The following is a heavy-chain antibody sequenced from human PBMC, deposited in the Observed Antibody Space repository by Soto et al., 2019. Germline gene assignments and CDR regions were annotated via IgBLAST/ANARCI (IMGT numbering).Heavy chain of an antibody. J-gene: IGHJ4*02. CDR1: GFSLSTSGAG. V-gene: IGHV2-5*01. Sequence: QITLKESGPTLVEPTQTLTVTCTFSGFSLSTSGAGVGWIRQSPGKAPEWLALISWKDEKRYNPGLKSRLTITKDTSKNQVVLTVTDLDPVDTATYFCAHRYGGNYYRWYFDSWGQGTLVTVSS. CDR2: ISWKDEK. CDR3: AHRYGGNYYRWYFDS. D-gene: IGHD1-26*01.